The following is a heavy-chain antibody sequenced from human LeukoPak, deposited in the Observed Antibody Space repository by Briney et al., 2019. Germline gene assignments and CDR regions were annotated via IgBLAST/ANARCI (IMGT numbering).Heavy chain of an antibody. V-gene: IGHV3-20*04. Sequence: GGSLRLSCAASGFTFDDYGMSWVGQAPGKGLEGVAGINWNGGRRVYADSVKGRFTIYRDKDKKSLYVQMNSLRDEETGLYYCAREHRLALGAFDISGQGTMVTVSS. CDR3: AREHRLALGAFDI. CDR2: INWNGGRR. D-gene: IGHD3-9*01. CDR1: GFTFDDYG. J-gene: IGHJ3*02.